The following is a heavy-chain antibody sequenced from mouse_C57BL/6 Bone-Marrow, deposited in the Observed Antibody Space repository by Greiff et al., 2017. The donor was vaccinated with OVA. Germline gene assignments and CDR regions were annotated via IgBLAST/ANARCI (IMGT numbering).Heavy chain of an antibody. CDR2: IYPGSGNT. D-gene: IGHD2-4*01. J-gene: IGHJ4*01. Sequence: QVQLQQSGAELVRPGASVKLSCKASGYTFTDYYINWVKQRPGQGLEWIARIYPGSGNTYYNEKFKGKATLTAEKSSSTAYMQLSSLTSEDSSVYFCARRNDYDGGYSMAYWGQGTSVTVSS. V-gene: IGHV1-76*01. CDR1: GYTFTDYY. CDR3: ARRNDYDGGYSMAY.